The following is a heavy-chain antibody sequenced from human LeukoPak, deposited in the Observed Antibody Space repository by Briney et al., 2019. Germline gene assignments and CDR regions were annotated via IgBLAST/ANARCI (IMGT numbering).Heavy chain of an antibody. CDR2: ISGSGGST. D-gene: IGHD4-11*01. CDR3: AKDSVYSKIYYSDY. V-gene: IGHV3-23*01. CDR1: GFTFSSYA. Sequence: GGSLRLSCAASGFTFSSYAMSWVRQAPGKGLEWVSAISGSGGSTYYADSVKGRFTISRDNSKNTLYLQMNSLRAEDTAVYYCAKDSVYSKIYYSDYWGQGTLVTVSS. J-gene: IGHJ4*02.